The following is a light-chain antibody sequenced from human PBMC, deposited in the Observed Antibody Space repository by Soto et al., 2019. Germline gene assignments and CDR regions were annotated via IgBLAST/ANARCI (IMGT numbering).Light chain of an antibody. V-gene: IGLV1-40*01. CDR1: SSNIGAGYD. CDR3: QSYDSSLSAHYV. J-gene: IGLJ1*01. CDR2: GNS. Sequence: QSVLTQQPSVSGAPGQRVTISCTGSSSNIGAGYDVHWYQQLPGTAPKLLIYGNSNRPSGVPDRFSGSKSGTSASLAITGLQAEDEADYYCQSYDSSLSAHYVFGTGTKLTVL.